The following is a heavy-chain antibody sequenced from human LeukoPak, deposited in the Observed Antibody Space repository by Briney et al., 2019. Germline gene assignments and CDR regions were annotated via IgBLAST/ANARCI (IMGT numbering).Heavy chain of an antibody. CDR2: IYYSGST. J-gene: IGHJ4*02. D-gene: IGHD4-17*01. CDR1: GGSISSSRYY. Sequence: SETLSLTCTVSGGSISSSRYYWGWIRQPPGKGLEWIGSIYYSGSTYYNPSLKSRVTISVDTSKNQFSLKLSSVTAADTAVYYCARLNYGVGPYYFDYWGQGTLVTVSS. CDR3: ARLNYGVGPYYFDY. V-gene: IGHV4-39*01.